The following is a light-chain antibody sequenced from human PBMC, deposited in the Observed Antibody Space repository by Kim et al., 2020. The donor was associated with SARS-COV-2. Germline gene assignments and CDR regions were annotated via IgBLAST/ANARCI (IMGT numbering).Light chain of an antibody. CDR1: QLGNKY. Sequence: SSELTQPPSVSVSPGQTASITCSGDQLGNKYAAWYQQKPGQSPVLVIYEDNKRPSGIPERFSGSNSGDTATLTIRGTQAMDEAYYYCQAWDSSAHVFGTGTQLTVL. CDR3: QAWDSSAHV. V-gene: IGLV3-1*01. CDR2: EDN. J-gene: IGLJ1*01.